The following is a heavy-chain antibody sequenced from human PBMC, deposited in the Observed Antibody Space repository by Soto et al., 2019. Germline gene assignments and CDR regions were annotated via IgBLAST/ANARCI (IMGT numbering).Heavy chain of an antibody. D-gene: IGHD6-25*01. V-gene: IGHV3-53*01. Sequence: GGSPRLSCAVSGFTVSDNYMSWVRQAPGKGLEWVSVIYCGDATHYADSVKGRFTISRDNSKSTVYLQMNSLRAEDTAVYYCARDRSDSSRADSFDIWGQGTMVTVSS. CDR1: GFTVSDNY. CDR3: ARDRSDSSRADSFDI. J-gene: IGHJ3*02. CDR2: IYCGDAT.